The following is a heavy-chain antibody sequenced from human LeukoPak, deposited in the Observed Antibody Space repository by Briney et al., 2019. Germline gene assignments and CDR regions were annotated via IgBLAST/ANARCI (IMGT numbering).Heavy chain of an antibody. J-gene: IGHJ4*02. V-gene: IGHV1-69*04. Sequence: ASVKVSCKASGGTFSSYAISWVRQAPGQGLEWMGRIIPILGIANYAQKFQGRVTITADKSTSTAYMKLSSLRSEDTAVYYCAREVWYYYDSSGYQDYWGQGTLVTVSS. CDR1: GGTFSSYA. CDR3: AREVWYYYDSSGYQDY. D-gene: IGHD3-22*01. CDR2: IIPILGIA.